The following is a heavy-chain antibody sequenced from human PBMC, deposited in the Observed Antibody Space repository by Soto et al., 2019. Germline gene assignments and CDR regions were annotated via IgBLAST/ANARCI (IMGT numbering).Heavy chain of an antibody. CDR3: AREGYYYGSGSQTFDY. Sequence: SETLSLTCAVYGGSFSGYYWSWIRQPPGKGLEWIGEINHSGSTNYNPSLKSRVTISVDTSKNQFSLKLSSVTAADTAVYYCAREGYYYGSGSQTFDYWGQGTLVTVS. CDR1: GGSFSGYY. D-gene: IGHD3-10*01. V-gene: IGHV4-34*01. CDR2: INHSGST. J-gene: IGHJ4*02.